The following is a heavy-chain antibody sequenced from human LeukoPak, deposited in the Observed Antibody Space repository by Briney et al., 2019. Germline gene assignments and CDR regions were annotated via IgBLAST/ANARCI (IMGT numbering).Heavy chain of an antibody. D-gene: IGHD5-18*01. Sequence: GESLKISCKGSGYSFTSYWIGWVRQKPGKGLEWMGIIYPGDSDTRYSPSFQGQVTISADKSISTAYLQWSSLKASDTAMYYCASTRGYSYEYPRYYFDYWGQGTLVTVSS. J-gene: IGHJ4*02. CDR2: IYPGDSDT. V-gene: IGHV5-51*01. CDR1: GYSFTSYW. CDR3: ASTRGYSYEYPRYYFDY.